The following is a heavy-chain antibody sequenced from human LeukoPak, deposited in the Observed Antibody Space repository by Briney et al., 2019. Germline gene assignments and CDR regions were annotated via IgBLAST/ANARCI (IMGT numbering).Heavy chain of an antibody. CDR2: IYYSGST. CDR1: GGSISSSSYY. Sequence: SETLSLTCTVSGGSISSSSYYWGWIRQPPGKGLEWIGSIYYSGSTYYNPSLKSRVTISVDTSKNQFSLKLSSVTAADTAVYYCARDLPYSSGWFPFDYWGQGTLVTVSS. CDR3: ARDLPYSSGWFPFDY. V-gene: IGHV4-39*07. D-gene: IGHD6-19*01. J-gene: IGHJ4*02.